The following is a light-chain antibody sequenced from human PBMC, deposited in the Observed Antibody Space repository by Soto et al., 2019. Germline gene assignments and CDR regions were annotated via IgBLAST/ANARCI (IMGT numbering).Light chain of an antibody. J-gene: IGLJ3*02. CDR3: SSYTTSSNRV. V-gene: IGLV2-14*01. CDR1: SSDVGGYKF. Sequence: QSALTQPASVSGSPGQSITISCTGTSSDVGGYKFVSWYQQHPGKAPKLMIYEVSNRPSGVSNRFSGSKSGNTASLTISGLQAEDEADYYCSSYTTSSNRVFGGGTKVTVL. CDR2: EVS.